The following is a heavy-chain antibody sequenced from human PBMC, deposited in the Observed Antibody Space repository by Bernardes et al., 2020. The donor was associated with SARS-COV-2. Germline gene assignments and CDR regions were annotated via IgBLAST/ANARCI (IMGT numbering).Heavy chain of an antibody. CDR2: ISSSSSTI. J-gene: IGHJ4*02. V-gene: IGHV3-48*01. CDR1: GFTFSSYS. Sequence: GGSLRLSCAASGFTFSSYSMNWVRQAPGKGLEWVSYISSSSSTIYYADSVRGRFTISRDNATNSLYLQMNRLRAEDTAVYYCASPYSSLRIGRPSDYWGQGTLVTVSS. CDR3: ASPYSSLRIGRPSDY. D-gene: IGHD6-19*01.